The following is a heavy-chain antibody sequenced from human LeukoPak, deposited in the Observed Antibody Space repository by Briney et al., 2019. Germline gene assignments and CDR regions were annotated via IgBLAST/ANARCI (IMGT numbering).Heavy chain of an antibody. CDR2: INPNSGGT. CDR3: ASPLGYCSGGSCGY. J-gene: IGHJ4*02. V-gene: IGHV1-2*06. D-gene: IGHD2-15*01. CDR1: GYTFTGYY. Sequence: ASVKVSCKASGYTFTGYYMHWVRQAPGQGLEWMGRINPNSGGTNYAQKFQGRVTMTRDTSISTAYMEISRLRSDDTAVYYCASPLGYCSGGSCGYWGQGTLVTVSS.